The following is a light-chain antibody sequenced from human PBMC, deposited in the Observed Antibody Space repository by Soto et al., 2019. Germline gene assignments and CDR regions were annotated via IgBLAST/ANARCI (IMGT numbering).Light chain of an antibody. CDR3: SSYTSSSTPL. V-gene: IGLV2-14*01. CDR2: DVS. CDR1: SSDVGAYNY. J-gene: IGLJ7*01. Sequence: QSALTQPASVSGSPGRSITISCTGTSSDVGAYNYVSWYQQYPGKAPKLMIYDVSNRPSGVSNRFSGSKSGNTASLTISGLQAEDEAYYYCSSYTSSSTPLFGGGTQLTVL.